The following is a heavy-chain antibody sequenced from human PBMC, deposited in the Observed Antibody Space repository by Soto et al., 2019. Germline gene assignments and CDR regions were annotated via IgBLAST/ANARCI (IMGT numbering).Heavy chain of an antibody. V-gene: IGHV3-30-3*01. CDR3: ARDPIVVVVAATFGLDY. J-gene: IGHJ4*02. CDR2: ISYDGSNK. Sequence: GGSLRLSCAASGFTFSSYAMHWVRQAPGKGLEWVAVISYDGSNKYYADSVKGRFTISRDNSKNTLYLQMNSLRAEDTAVYYCARDPIVVVVAATFGLDYWGQGTLVTVSS. CDR1: GFTFSSYA. D-gene: IGHD2-15*01.